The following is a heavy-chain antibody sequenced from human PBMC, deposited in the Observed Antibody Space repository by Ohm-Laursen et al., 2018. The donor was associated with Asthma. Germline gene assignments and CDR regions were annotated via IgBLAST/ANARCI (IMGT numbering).Heavy chain of an antibody. CDR2: IKQDASEK. CDR1: GFTFSSYW. Sequence: GSLRLSCAASGFTFSSYWMSWVRQAPGKGLEWVANIKQDASEKYYLDSVKGRFTISRDNSKNTLYLQMNSLRAEDTAVYYCARDNGEFEDSKRVRYYFDYWGQGTLVTVSS. D-gene: IGHD3-22*01. V-gene: IGHV3-7*01. CDR3: ARDNGEFEDSKRVRYYFDY. J-gene: IGHJ4*02.